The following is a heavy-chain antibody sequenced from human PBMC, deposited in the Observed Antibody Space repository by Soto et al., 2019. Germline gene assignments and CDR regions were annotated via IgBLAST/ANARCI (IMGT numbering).Heavy chain of an antibody. D-gene: IGHD6-13*01. CDR1: GVSISTYY. V-gene: IGHV4-59*01. CDR2: IYYSGGT. Sequence: QVQLQESGPGLVKPSETLSLTCSVSGVSISTYYWSWIRQPPGKGLEWIGYIYYSGGTNYIPSLKSRVTISVDTSKNQFSLKLYSVTAADTAVYYCARASSRYSTDPFDIWGQGTMVTVSS. CDR3: ARASSRYSTDPFDI. J-gene: IGHJ3*02.